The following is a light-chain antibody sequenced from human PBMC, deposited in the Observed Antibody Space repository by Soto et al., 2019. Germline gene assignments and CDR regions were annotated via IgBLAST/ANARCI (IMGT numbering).Light chain of an antibody. CDR3: ASYAGNNNLV. CDR1: SSDVGGYNY. V-gene: IGLV2-8*01. Sequence: QSALTQPPSASGSPGQSVTISCTGTSSDVGGYNYVSWYQHHPGKAPKIMIYEVTKRPSGVPDRFSASKSDNTASLTVSGLQAEDEADYYCASYAGNNNLVFGGGTKLTVL. CDR2: EVT. J-gene: IGLJ2*01.